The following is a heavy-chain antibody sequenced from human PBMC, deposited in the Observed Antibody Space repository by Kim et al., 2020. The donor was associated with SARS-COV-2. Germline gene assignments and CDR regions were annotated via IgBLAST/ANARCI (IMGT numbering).Heavy chain of an antibody. CDR3: AKDSELLGRYYFDY. CDR2: ISGSGETT. D-gene: IGHD1-26*01. Sequence: GGSLRLSCAASGFTFSNYAMSWVRQAPGKGLEWVSAISGSGETTYYADSVKGRFTISRDNSKNTLYLQMNSLRAEDTAVYYCAKDSELLGRYYFDYWGQGILVSVSS. CDR1: GFTFSNYA. V-gene: IGHV3-23*01. J-gene: IGHJ4*02.